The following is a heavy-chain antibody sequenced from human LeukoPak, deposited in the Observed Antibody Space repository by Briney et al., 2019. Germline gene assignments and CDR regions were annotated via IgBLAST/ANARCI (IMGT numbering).Heavy chain of an antibody. CDR3: AKDQDYGEEDYGMDV. D-gene: IGHD4-17*01. Sequence: GGSLRLSCAASGFTFSSYGMHWVRQAPGKGLEWVAVISYDGSNKYYADSVKGRFTISRDNSKNTLYLQMNSLRAEDTAVYYCAKDQDYGEEDYGMDVRGQGTTVTVSS. V-gene: IGHV3-30*18. J-gene: IGHJ6*02. CDR1: GFTFSSYG. CDR2: ISYDGSNK.